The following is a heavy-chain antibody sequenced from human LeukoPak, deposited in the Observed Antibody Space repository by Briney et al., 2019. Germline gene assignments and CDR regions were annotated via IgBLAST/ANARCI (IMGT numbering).Heavy chain of an antibody. CDR1: GFTLSSYW. D-gene: IGHD3-3*01. J-gene: IGHJ5*02. CDR2: IKQDGTEK. CDR3: ARVDYDFWSGHTNWFDP. V-gene: IGHV3-7*01. Sequence: PGGSLRLSCAASGFTLSSYWMSWVRQAPGKGLEWVANIKQDGTEKYYVDSMKGRFTISRDNAKNSLYLQLNSLRAEDTAVYYCARVDYDFWSGHTNWFDPWGQGTLVTVSS.